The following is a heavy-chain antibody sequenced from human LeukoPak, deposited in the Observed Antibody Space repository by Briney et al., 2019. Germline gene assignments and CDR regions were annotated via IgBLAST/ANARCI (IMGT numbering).Heavy chain of an antibody. J-gene: IGHJ5*02. CDR2: ISSSSSYI. Sequence: GGSLRLSCAASEFTFSSYSMNWVRQAPGKGLEWVSSISSSSSYIYYADSVKGRFTISRDNAKNSLYLQMNSLRAEDTAVYYCARDWDSSSWYWFDPWGQGTLVTVSS. CDR1: EFTFSSYS. D-gene: IGHD6-13*01. V-gene: IGHV3-21*01. CDR3: ARDWDSSSWYWFDP.